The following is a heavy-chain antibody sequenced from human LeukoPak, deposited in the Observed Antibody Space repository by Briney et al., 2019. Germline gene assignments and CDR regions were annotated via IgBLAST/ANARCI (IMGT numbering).Heavy chain of an antibody. CDR1: GGSISSSNYY. D-gene: IGHD3-22*01. CDR3: ARYYDSSGYYEN. J-gene: IGHJ4*02. Sequence: SETLSLTCTVSGGSISSSNYYWGWIRQPPGKGLEWIGEINHSGSTNYNPSLKSRVTISVDTSKNQFSLKLSSVTAADTAVYYCARYYDSSGYYENWGQGTLVAVSS. CDR2: INHSGST. V-gene: IGHV4-39*07.